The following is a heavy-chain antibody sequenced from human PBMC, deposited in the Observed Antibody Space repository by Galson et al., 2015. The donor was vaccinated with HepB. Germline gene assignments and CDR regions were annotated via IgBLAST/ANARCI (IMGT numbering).Heavy chain of an antibody. CDR3: ARDGSPYSSSWYNWFDP. J-gene: IGHJ5*02. CDR1: GFTFGDYA. D-gene: IGHD6-13*01. CDR2: ISSSSSTI. V-gene: IGHV3-48*01. Sequence: SLRLSCAASGFTFGDYAMSWFRQAPGKGLEWVSYISSSSSTIYYADSVKGRFTISRDNAKNSLYLQMNSLRAEDTAVYYCARDGSPYSSSWYNWFDPWGQGTLVTVSS.